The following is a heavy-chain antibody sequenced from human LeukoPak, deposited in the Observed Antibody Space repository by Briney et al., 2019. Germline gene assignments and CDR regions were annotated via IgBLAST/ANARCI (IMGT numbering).Heavy chain of an antibody. Sequence: GGSLRLSCAASGFTFSSYAMSWVRQAPGKGLEWVSAISGSGGSTYYADSVKGRFTISRDNSKNTLYLQMNSLRAEDTAVYHCAPSGYYLSIDYWGQGTLVTVSS. D-gene: IGHD3-3*01. J-gene: IGHJ4*02. CDR3: APSGYYLSIDY. CDR1: GFTFSSYA. V-gene: IGHV3-23*01. CDR2: ISGSGGST.